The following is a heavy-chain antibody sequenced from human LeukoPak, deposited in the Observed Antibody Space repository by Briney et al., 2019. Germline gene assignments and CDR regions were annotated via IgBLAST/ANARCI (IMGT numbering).Heavy chain of an antibody. CDR3: AREPVPQDYGDTDNAYDL. Sequence: KSSETLSLTCAVYGGSLSGHYWSWIRQSPGKGLEWIGDIHHDGRTKYSPSLKSRVSILLDTSKNEVSLRLTPVTAADTALYFCAREPVPQDYGDTDNAYDLWGQGTMVIVSS. D-gene: IGHD4-17*01. J-gene: IGHJ3*01. V-gene: IGHV4-34*01. CDR1: GGSLSGHY. CDR2: IHHDGRT.